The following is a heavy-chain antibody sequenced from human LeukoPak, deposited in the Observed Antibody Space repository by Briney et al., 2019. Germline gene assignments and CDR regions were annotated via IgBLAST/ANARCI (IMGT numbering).Heavy chain of an antibody. CDR2: ISGSGATT. V-gene: IGHV3-23*01. J-gene: IGHJ3*02. CDR3: ASSTIFGVVIRIVGAFDI. D-gene: IGHD3-3*01. Sequence: GGSLRLSCAASGFSFSIYAMSWVRQAPGKGLEWVSVISGSGATTYYADSVKGRFTISRDNSKNTLHLQMNSLRAEDTAVYYCASSTIFGVVIRIVGAFDIRGQGTMVTVSS. CDR1: GFSFSIYA.